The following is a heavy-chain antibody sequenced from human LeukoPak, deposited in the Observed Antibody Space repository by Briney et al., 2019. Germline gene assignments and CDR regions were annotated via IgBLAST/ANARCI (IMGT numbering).Heavy chain of an antibody. V-gene: IGHV3-15*01. CDR1: GFTFSKAW. CDR3: TTDEWRRSWDAFDI. J-gene: IGHJ3*02. D-gene: IGHD6-13*01. CDR2: IKSKTDGGTT. Sequence: PGGSLRLSCAASGFTFSKAWMSWVRQAPGKGLEWVGRIKSKTDGGTTDYAAPVKGRFTISRDDSKNTLYLQMNSLKIEDTAVYYCTTDEWRRSWDAFDIWGQGTMVTVSS.